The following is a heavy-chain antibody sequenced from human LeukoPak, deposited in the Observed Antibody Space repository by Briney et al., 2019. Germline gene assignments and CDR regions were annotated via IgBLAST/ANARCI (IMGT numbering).Heavy chain of an antibody. CDR1: GGSISSHI. V-gene: IGHV4-59*11. CDR2: IYYSGST. D-gene: IGHD4-17*01. Sequence: PSETLFLACSVSGGSISSHIWSWIRQPPGKGLEWIGYIYYSGSTKYNLSLKSRVTISVDTSKNQFSLKLSSVTAADTAVYYCARGGATVTPGLLWFDPWGQGTLVTVSS. J-gene: IGHJ5*02. CDR3: ARGGATVTPGLLWFDP.